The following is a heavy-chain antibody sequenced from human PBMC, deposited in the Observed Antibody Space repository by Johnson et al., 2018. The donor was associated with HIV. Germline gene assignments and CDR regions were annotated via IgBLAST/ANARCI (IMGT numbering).Heavy chain of an antibody. Sequence: VQLVESGGGLVQPGGSLRLSCAASGFTFTNFWMSWVRQAPWKGLEWVADIKQDGSEKYYLDPVKGRFTISRDNARKSLYLQMNSLRPEDTAVYYCARERTSSWYAWESPSANAFDIWGQGTMVIVSS. CDR2: IKQDGSEK. CDR3: ARERTSSWYAWESPSANAFDI. J-gene: IGHJ3*02. CDR1: GFTFTNFW. D-gene: IGHD6-13*01. V-gene: IGHV3-7*01.